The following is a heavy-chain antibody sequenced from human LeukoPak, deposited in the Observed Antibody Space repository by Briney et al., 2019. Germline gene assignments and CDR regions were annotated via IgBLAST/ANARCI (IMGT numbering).Heavy chain of an antibody. J-gene: IGHJ5*02. Sequence: PSETLSLTCTVSGYSISSGYYWGWIRQPPGKGLEWIGSIYHSGSTYYNPSLKSRVTISVDTSKNQFSLKLSSVTAADTAVYYCARVAYYYDGSGYLNWFDPWGQGTLVTVSS. V-gene: IGHV4-38-2*02. CDR1: GYSISSGYY. D-gene: IGHD3-22*01. CDR2: IYHSGST. CDR3: ARVAYYYDGSGYLNWFDP.